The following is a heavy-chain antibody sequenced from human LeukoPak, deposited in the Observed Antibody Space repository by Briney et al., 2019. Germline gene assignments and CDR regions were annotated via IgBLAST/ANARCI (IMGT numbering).Heavy chain of an antibody. CDR3: ARGRPAHYFDS. D-gene: IGHD6-6*01. V-gene: IGHV3-66*01. J-gene: IGHJ4*02. CDR2: IYSGGYT. CDR1: GFTVSSTY. Sequence: GGSLRLSCAASGFTVSSTYLTWVRQAPGKGLEWRSVIYSGGYTYYADSVKGRFFIFRDISENMVYLQMSSLSVEDTAVYFCARGRPAHYFDSWGPGTLVTVS.